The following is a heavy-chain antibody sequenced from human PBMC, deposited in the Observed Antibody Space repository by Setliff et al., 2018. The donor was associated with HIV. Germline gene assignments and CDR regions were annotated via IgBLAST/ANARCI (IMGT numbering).Heavy chain of an antibody. V-gene: IGHV4-39*01. J-gene: IGHJ4*02. CDR2: IYYSGST. D-gene: IGHD3-22*01. CDR3: ATRFSDDSSGYYYSR. Sequence: ASETLSLTCTVSGGSICSSSYYWGWIRQPPGKGLEWIGSIYYSGSTYYNPSLKSRVTISVDTSKNQFSLKLSSVTAADTAVYYCATRFSDDSSGYYYSRWGQGTLVTVSS. CDR1: GGSICSSSYY.